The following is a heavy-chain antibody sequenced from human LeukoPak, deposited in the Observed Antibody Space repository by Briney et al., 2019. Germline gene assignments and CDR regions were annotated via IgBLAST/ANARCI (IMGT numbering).Heavy chain of an antibody. D-gene: IGHD2/OR15-2a*01. V-gene: IGHV3-7*01. CDR3: ARDRAYSTFDY. J-gene: IGHJ4*02. Sequence: GGSLRLSCAASGFAFSNSWMTWVRQAPGKGLEWVANIKEDGSVKNYVEYVKGRFTISRDNAKNSLFLQMSSLIVEDTAVYFCARDRAYSTFDYWGQGTLVSVSS. CDR2: IKEDGSVK. CDR1: GFAFSNSW.